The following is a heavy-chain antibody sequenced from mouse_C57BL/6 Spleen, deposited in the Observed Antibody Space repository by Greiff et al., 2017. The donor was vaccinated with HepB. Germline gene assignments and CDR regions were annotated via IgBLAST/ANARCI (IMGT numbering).Heavy chain of an antibody. J-gene: IGHJ3*01. CDR1: GYTFTDYN. D-gene: IGHD2-5*01. CDR3: ARASKAWFAY. V-gene: IGHV1-22*01. CDR2: INPNNGGT. Sequence: VQLKESGPELVKPGASVKMSCKASGYTFTDYNMHWVKQSHGKSLEWIGYINPNNGGTSYNQKFKGKATLTVNKSSSTAYMELRSLTSEDSAVYYCARASKAWFAYWGQGTLVTVSA.